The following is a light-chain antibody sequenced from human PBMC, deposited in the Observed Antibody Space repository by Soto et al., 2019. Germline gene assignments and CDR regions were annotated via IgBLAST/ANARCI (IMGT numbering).Light chain of an antibody. CDR2: MGS. J-gene: IGKJ2*01. CDR3: MQALQTGYP. V-gene: IGKV2-28*01. CDR1: QSLLDSDGYKY. Sequence: DIVMTQSPISLPVSPGEPASISCRSSQSLLDSDGYKYLDWYLQKPGQSPQLLIYMGSNRATGVPDRFSGSGSGTDFTLKISRVEAEDVGVYYCMQALQTGYPFGQGTRLEIK.